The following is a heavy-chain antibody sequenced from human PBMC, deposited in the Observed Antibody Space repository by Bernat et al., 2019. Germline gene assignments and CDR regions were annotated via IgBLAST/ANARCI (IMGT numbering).Heavy chain of an antibody. D-gene: IGHD3-16*01. CDR2: IYSGGST. CDR1: GFTVSSNY. V-gene: IGHV3-53*01. CDR3: ARTLLGGLNWFDP. Sequence: EVQLVESGGGLIQPGGSLRLSCAASGFTVSSNYMSWVRQAPGKGLEWVSVIYSGGSTYYADSVKGRFTISRDNSKNTLYLQMNSLRAEDTAVYYCARTLLGGLNWFDPWGQGTLVTVSS. J-gene: IGHJ5*02.